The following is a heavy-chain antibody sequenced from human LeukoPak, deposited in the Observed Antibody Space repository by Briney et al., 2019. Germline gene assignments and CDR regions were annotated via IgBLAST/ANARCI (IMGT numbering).Heavy chain of an antibody. V-gene: IGHV3-48*02. CDR2: ISSSSRTI. D-gene: IGHD2-15*01. CDR1: GFTFSSYS. J-gene: IGHJ5*02. Sequence: GGSLRLSCAASGFTFSSYSMNRVRQAPGKGREWVSYISSSSRTIYFADSVKGRFTISRDNAKNSLYLQMNSLRDEDTAVYYCARCSGGSCPSWFDPWGQGTLVTVSS. CDR3: ARCSGGSCPSWFDP.